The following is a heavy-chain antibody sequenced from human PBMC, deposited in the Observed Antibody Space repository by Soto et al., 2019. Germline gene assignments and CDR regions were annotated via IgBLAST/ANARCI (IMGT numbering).Heavy chain of an antibody. J-gene: IGHJ6*02. D-gene: IGHD3-10*01. CDR1: GFTFSNYG. V-gene: IGHV3-30*18. CDR2: ISHDGNNK. Sequence: PGGSLRLSCAASGFTFSNYGLHWVRQAPGKGLEWVALISHDGNNKYYVDSVKGRFTISRDNSKNALYLQISSLITEDTAVYYCAKDSDGRTYYSYGMDVWGQGTTVTVSS. CDR3: AKDSDGRTYYSYGMDV.